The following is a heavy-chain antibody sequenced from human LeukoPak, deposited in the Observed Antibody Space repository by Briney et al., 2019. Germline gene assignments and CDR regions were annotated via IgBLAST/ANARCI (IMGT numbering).Heavy chain of an antibody. CDR1: GFTVSSNY. D-gene: IGHD6-6*01. CDR2: IYSGGST. J-gene: IGHJ6*03. CDR3: ARVGVAARPPYYYYYMDV. V-gene: IGHV3-66*01. Sequence: GGSLRLSCAASGFTVSSNYMSWVRQAPGKGLEWVSVIYSGGSTYYADSVKGRFTISRDNSKNTLYLQMNSLRAEDTAVYYCARVGVAARPPYYYYYMDVWGKGTTVTVSS.